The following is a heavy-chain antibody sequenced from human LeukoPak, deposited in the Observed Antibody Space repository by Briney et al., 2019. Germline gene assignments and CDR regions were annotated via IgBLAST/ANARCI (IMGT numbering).Heavy chain of an antibody. Sequence: GGSLRLSCAASGFALNTYAMSWVRQAPGKGLEWVSALSGSGSSTYYADSVKGRFTISRDNSKNTLYLQMNSLRAEDTAVYFGAKDKSYFFDYWGQGTLVTVAS. J-gene: IGHJ4*02. CDR2: LSGSGSST. CDR1: GFALNTYA. D-gene: IGHD1-26*01. V-gene: IGHV3-23*01. CDR3: AKDKSYFFDY.